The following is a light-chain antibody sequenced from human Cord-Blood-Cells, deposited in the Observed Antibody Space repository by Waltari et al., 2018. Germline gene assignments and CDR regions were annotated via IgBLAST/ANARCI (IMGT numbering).Light chain of an antibody. CDR1: QSISSY. Sequence: DIQMTQSPSSLSASVGDRVTITCRASQSISSYLNWYQQKPGKAPKLLIYAASSLQSGVPSKFIGSGSGTDFTLTIRSLQPEDFATYYCQQSYSTPLYSFGQGTNLEIQ. V-gene: IGKV1-39*01. CDR3: QQSYSTPLYS. J-gene: IGKJ2*03. CDR2: AAS.